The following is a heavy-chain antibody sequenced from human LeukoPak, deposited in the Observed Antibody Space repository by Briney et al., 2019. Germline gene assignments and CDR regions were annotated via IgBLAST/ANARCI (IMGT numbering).Heavy chain of an antibody. D-gene: IGHD6-25*01. CDR3: ARALKPYGSSGTTYAFDI. Sequence: ETLSLTCTVSGGSISSSSYYWGWIRQPPGKGLEWVSSISSSSNYIYYADSVKGRFTISRDNAKNSVSLQMNSLRAEDTAVYYCARALKPYGSSGTTYAFDIWGQGTMVTVSS. J-gene: IGHJ3*02. V-gene: IGHV3-21*06. CDR1: GGSISSSS. CDR2: ISSSSNYI.